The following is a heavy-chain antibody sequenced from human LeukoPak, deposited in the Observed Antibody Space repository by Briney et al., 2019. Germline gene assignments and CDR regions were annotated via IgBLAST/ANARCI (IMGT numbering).Heavy chain of an antibody. D-gene: IGHD6-13*01. CDR2: INPNSGGT. Sequence: ASVKVSCKASGYAFTGYYMHWVRQAPGQGLEWMGWINPNSGGTNYAQKFQGRVTMTRDTSISTAYMELSRLRSDDTAVYYCAREVPYSSSWYGREYNWFDPWGQGTLVTVSS. V-gene: IGHV1-2*02. CDR3: AREVPYSSSWYGREYNWFDP. CDR1: GYAFTGYY. J-gene: IGHJ5*02.